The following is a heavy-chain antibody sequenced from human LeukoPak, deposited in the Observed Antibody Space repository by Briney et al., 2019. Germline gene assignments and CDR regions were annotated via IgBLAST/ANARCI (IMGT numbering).Heavy chain of an antibody. J-gene: IGHJ5*02. CDR3: ATDFYDST. V-gene: IGHV3-15*07. CDR2: IRSNSDGGTM. Sequence: GGSLRLSCATSGLTFSNAWMNWVRQAPGKGLEWVGRIRSNSDGGTMDYAAPVKGRFTLSRDDSKTTLYLQMNSLQTEDTAVYYCATDFYDSTWGQGTLVTVSS. CDR1: GLTFSNAW. D-gene: IGHD3-22*01.